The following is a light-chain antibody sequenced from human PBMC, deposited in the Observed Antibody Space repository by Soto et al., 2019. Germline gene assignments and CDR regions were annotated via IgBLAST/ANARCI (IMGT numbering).Light chain of an antibody. J-gene: IGKJ1*01. Sequence: DIKMTQSPSSLSASVGDRVTITCRASQSISSYLNWYQQKPGKAPKLLIYAASSLQSGVPSRFSGSGSGTDITLTISSLQPKDFVTNYCKQSYSTPLTISQGTKFEIK. CDR2: AAS. V-gene: IGKV1-39*01. CDR1: QSISSY. CDR3: KQSYSTPLT.